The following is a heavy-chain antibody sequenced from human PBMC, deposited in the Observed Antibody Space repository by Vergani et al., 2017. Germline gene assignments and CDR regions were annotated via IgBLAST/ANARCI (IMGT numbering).Heavy chain of an antibody. CDR2: ISAYNGNT. CDR3: ARGFLGYCSSTSCYSGEYYFDY. V-gene: IGHV1-18*01. J-gene: IGHJ4*02. Sequence: QVQLVQSGAEVKKPGASVKVSCKASGYTFTSYGISWVRQAPGQGLEWMGRISAYNGNTNYAQKLQGRVTMTTDTSTSTAYMELRSLRSDDTAVYYCARGFLGYCSSTSCYSGEYYFDYWGQGTLVTVSS. D-gene: IGHD2-2*01. CDR1: GYTFTSYG.